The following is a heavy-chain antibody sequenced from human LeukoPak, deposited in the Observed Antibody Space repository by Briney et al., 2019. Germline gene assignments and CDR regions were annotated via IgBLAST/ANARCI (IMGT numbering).Heavy chain of an antibody. V-gene: IGHV3-30*04. CDR3: ARAGWGSRYYFDY. J-gene: IGHJ4*02. D-gene: IGHD7-27*01. CDR1: GFTFSSYA. Sequence: PGGSLRLSCAASGFTFSSYAMHWVRQAPGKGLEWVAVISYDGSNKYYADSVKGRFTISRDNSKNTLYLQMNSLRAEDTAVCYCARAGWGSRYYFDYWGQGTLVTVSS. CDR2: ISYDGSNK.